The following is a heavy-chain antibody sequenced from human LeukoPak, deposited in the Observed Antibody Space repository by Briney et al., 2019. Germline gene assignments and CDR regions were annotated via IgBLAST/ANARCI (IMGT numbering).Heavy chain of an antibody. V-gene: IGHV1-18*01. Sequence: ASVKVSCKTSGYTFSNYDITWVRQAPGQGLVWMGWISPYNGNINYAQNIQGRVTMTTDTSTSTAYMELRSLRFEDTAVYYCARLISLTTPPYFYYDMDVWGQGTTVIVSS. CDR2: ISPYNGNI. CDR3: ARLISLTTPPYFYYDMDV. J-gene: IGHJ6*02. D-gene: IGHD1-1*01. CDR1: GYTFSNYD.